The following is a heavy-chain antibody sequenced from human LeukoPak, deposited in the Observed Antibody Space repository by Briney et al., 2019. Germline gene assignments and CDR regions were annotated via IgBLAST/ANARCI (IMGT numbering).Heavy chain of an antibody. CDR2: ISGTGGAT. J-gene: IGHJ5*01. Sequence: GGTLRLSCVASGFSFGNYAMSWVRQAPGKGLQWVSQISGTGGATWYAGFARDRFTISRDNSKKTLYLQMSGLRVEDTAMYYCVKDPRDTYGTNWFVSWGQGTLLIVSS. CDR3: VKDPRDTYGTNWFVS. D-gene: IGHD2-21*01. V-gene: IGHV3-23*01. CDR1: GFSFGNYA.